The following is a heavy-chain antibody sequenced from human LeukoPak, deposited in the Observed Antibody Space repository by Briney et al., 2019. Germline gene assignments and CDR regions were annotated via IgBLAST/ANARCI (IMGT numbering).Heavy chain of an antibody. D-gene: IGHD3-22*01. V-gene: IGHV3-23*01. CDR1: GLTLSNYG. CDR3: AKRGVVIRVILVGFHKEAYYFDS. Sequence: GGSLRLSCAVSGLTLSNYGMTWVRQAPGKGLEWGAGISDSGGRTHYADSVKGRFTISRDNPKNTLYLQMNSLRAEDTAVYFCAKRGVVIRVILVGFHKEAYYFDSWGQGALVTVSS. CDR2: ISDSGGRT. J-gene: IGHJ4*02.